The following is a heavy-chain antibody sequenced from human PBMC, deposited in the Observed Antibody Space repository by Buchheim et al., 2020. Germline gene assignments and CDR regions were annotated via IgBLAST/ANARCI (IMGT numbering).Heavy chain of an antibody. Sequence: QVQLQQWGAGLLKPSETLSLTCAVYGGSFSGYYWSWIRQPPGKGLEWIGEINHSGSTNYNPSLKSRVTISVHTSKNQFSLKLSSVTAADTAVYYCARGHFTAKKNWFDPWGQGTL. V-gene: IGHV4-34*01. D-gene: IGHD2-21*02. CDR3: ARGHFTAKKNWFDP. CDR2: INHSGST. CDR1: GGSFSGYY. J-gene: IGHJ5*02.